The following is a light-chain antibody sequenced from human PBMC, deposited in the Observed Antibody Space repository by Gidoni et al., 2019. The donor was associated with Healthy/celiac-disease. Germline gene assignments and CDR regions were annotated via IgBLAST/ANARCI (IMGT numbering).Light chain of an antibody. CDR3: QQYGSPLT. V-gene: IGKV3-20*01. CDR1: QSVSSSY. Sequence: EIVLPQSPGTLSLSPGERATLSCRASQSVSSSYLAWYQQKPGQAPRLLIYGASSRATGIPDRFSGSGYGTDFTLTISRLEPEDFAVYYCQQYGSPLTFGGGTKVEIK. J-gene: IGKJ4*01. CDR2: GAS.